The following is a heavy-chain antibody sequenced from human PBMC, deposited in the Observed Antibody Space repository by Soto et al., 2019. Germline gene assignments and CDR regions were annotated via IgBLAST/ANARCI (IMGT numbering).Heavy chain of an antibody. J-gene: IGHJ3*01. CDR1: GFTFSTYR. Sequence: GGSLRLSCAVSGFTFSTYRMNWVRQAPGKGLEWVSFISESGSYMFYADSVQGRFAISRDNAQNSLYLQMSSLRAEDTAVYYCARNRVADNDALDLWGQGTVVTVSS. CDR2: ISESGSYM. D-gene: IGHD6-19*01. V-gene: IGHV3-21*01. CDR3: ARNRVADNDALDL.